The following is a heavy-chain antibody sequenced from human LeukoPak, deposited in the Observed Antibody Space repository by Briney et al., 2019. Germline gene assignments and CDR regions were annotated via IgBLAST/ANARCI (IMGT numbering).Heavy chain of an antibody. D-gene: IGHD3-10*01. V-gene: IGHV3-48*03. CDR3: ARSGVGTIVRGVIL. J-gene: IGHJ4*02. Sequence: GGSLRLSCAASGFTFSSYEMNWVRQAPGKGLEWVSYISSSGSTIYYADSVKGRFTISRDNAKNSLYLQMNSLRAEDTAVYYCARSGVGTIVRGVILWGQGTLVTVSS. CDR1: GFTFSSYE. CDR2: ISSSGSTI.